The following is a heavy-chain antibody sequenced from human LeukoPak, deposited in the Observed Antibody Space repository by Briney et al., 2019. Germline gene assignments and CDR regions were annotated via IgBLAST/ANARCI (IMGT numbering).Heavy chain of an antibody. CDR2: IIPIFGTA. Sequence: GASVKVSCKASGGTFSSYAISWVRQAPGQGLEWMGGIIPIFGTANYAQKFKGRVTITADKSTSTAYMELRSLRSDETAVYYCARDHSLNTGKYYDFWSGDYYYYYMDVWGKGTTVTVSS. V-gene: IGHV1-69*06. CDR1: GGTFSSYA. CDR3: ARDHSLNTGKYYDFWSGDYYYYYMDV. J-gene: IGHJ6*03. D-gene: IGHD3-3*01.